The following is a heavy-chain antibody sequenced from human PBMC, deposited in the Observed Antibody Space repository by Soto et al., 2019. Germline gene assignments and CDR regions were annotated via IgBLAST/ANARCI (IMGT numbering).Heavy chain of an antibody. Sequence: GWSLRLSCAASGFTFDDYTMHWVRQAPGKGLEWVSLISWDGGSTYYADSVKGRFTISRDNSKNSLYLQMNSLRTEDTALYYCAKGGYNYYYGMDVWGQGTTVTVSS. D-gene: IGHD1-26*01. CDR1: GFTFDDYT. J-gene: IGHJ6*02. CDR3: AKGGYNYYYGMDV. V-gene: IGHV3-43*01. CDR2: ISWDGGST.